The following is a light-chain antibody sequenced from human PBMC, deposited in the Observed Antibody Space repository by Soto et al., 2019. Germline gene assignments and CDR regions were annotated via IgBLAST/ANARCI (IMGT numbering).Light chain of an antibody. CDR3: QQFSSYPLT. CDR2: GAS. J-gene: IGKJ4*01. V-gene: IGKV3-20*01. CDR1: QSVSSGY. Sequence: EIVMTQSPATLSVSPGERATLSCRASQSVSSGYLVWYQQKPGQAPRLLIYGASSRATGIPDRFSGGGSGTDFTLTISRLEPEDFAVYYCQQFSSYPLTFGGGTKVDIK.